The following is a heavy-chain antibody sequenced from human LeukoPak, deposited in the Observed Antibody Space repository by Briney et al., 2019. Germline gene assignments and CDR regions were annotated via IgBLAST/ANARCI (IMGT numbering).Heavy chain of an antibody. D-gene: IGHD3-22*01. Sequence: GGSLRLSCAASGFTLSSYPMHWVRQAPGKGLEWVANIKQDGSEKYYVDSVKGRFTISRDNAKNSLYLQMNSLRAEDTAVYYCARDMGYYYDSSGYLFWGQGTLVTVSS. J-gene: IGHJ4*02. CDR2: IKQDGSEK. V-gene: IGHV3-7*03. CDR1: GFTLSSYP. CDR3: ARDMGYYYDSSGYLF.